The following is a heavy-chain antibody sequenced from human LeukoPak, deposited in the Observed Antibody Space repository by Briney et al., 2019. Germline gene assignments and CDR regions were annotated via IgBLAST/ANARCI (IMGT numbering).Heavy chain of an antibody. J-gene: IGHJ5*02. V-gene: IGHV1-18*01. CDR3: AIWFGELSWFDP. CDR1: GYTFTRYG. D-gene: IGHD3-10*01. Sequence: ASVKVSCKAFGYTFTRYGVSWVRQAPGQGLERIGWISGSNGNTNYAQNFQGRVTMTTDSSTSTAYMELRSLRSDDTAVYYCAIWFGELSWFDPWGQGTLVTVSS. CDR2: ISGSNGNT.